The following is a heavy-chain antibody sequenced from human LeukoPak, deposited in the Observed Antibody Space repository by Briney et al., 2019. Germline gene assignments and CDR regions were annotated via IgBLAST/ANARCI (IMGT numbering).Heavy chain of an antibody. D-gene: IGHD3-10*01. V-gene: IGHV3-53*01. CDR1: GFTLSNNY. J-gene: IGHJ4*02. CDR3: ARDIGGYSDY. CDR2: IYSGGST. Sequence: GGFLRLSCAASGFTLSNNYMSWVRQAPGKGLEWLSVIYSGGSTYYADSVKGRFTISRDNSKNTLYLQMNSLRAEDTAVYYCARDIGGYSDYWGQGTPVTVSS.